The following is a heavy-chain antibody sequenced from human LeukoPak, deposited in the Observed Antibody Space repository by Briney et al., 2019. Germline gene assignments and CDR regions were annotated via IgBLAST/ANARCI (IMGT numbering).Heavy chain of an antibody. CDR3: AISPGRTMIVVRDSYFDY. D-gene: IGHD3-22*01. V-gene: IGHV3-23*01. CDR1: GFTFSSYA. Sequence: PGGSLRLSCAASGFTFSSYAVSWVRQAPGKGLEWVSAISGSGGSTYYADSVKGRFTISRDNSKNTLYLQMNSLRAEDTAVYYCAISPGRTMIVVRDSYFDYWGQGTLVTVSS. CDR2: ISGSGGST. J-gene: IGHJ4*02.